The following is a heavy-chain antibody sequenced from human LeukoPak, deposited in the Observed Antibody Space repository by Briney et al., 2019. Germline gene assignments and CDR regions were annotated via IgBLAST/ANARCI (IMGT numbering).Heavy chain of an antibody. CDR3: ARDAGRSIAATSTGPFDY. Sequence: ASVKVSCKASGYTFINYGINWVRQAPGQGLEWMGWISTYNGNTVYAQKFQGRLTLTTDTSTTTGYMELRSLISDDTALYYCARDAGRSIAATSTGPFDYWGQGTLVTVSS. J-gene: IGHJ4*02. D-gene: IGHD6-13*01. CDR1: GYTFINYG. V-gene: IGHV1-18*01. CDR2: ISTYNGNT.